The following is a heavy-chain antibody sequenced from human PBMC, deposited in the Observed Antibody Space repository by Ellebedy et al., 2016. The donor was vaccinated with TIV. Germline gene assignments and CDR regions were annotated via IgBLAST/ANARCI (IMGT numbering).Heavy chain of an antibody. J-gene: IGHJ5*02. CDR2: IWYDGSNK. CDR1: GFTFSSYS. Sequence: GESLKISXAASGFTFSSYSMNWVRQAPGKGLEWVAVIWYDGSNKYYADSVKGRFTISRDNSKNTLYLQMNSLRAEDTAVYYCARGQDSSGYYSPNWFDPWGQGTLVTVSS. D-gene: IGHD3-22*01. V-gene: IGHV3-33*08. CDR3: ARGQDSSGYYSPNWFDP.